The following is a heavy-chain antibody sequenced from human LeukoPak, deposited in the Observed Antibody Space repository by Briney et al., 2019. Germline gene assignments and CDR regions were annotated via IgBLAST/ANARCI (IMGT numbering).Heavy chain of an antibody. Sequence: GGSLRLSCAASGFTFSSYAMNWVRQAPGRGLEWVTTISGSGGITYYADSVKGRFTISRDNSKNTLYLQMSSLRAEDTAVYLCAKGYYDILTGLQYWGQGTLVTVSS. CDR1: GFTFSSYA. CDR3: AKGYYDILTGLQY. CDR2: ISGSGGIT. D-gene: IGHD3-9*01. J-gene: IGHJ4*02. V-gene: IGHV3-23*01.